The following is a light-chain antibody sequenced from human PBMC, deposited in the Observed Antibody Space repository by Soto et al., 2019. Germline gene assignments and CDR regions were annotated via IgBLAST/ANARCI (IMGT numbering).Light chain of an antibody. CDR1: QSVSSN. Sequence: EIVMTQSPATLSVSPGERATLSCRASQSVSSNLAWYQQKPGQAPRLLIYGASTRATGIPARFSGSGSGTEFTLTISSLQSEDFAVYYCQQRGSWPQYTFGGGTKVDIK. CDR3: QQRGSWPQYT. CDR2: GAS. J-gene: IGKJ4*01. V-gene: IGKV3-15*01.